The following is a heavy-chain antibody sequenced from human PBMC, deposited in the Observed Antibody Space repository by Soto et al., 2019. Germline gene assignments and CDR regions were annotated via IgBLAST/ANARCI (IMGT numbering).Heavy chain of an antibody. Sequence: EVQLLESGGGLVQPGGSLRLSCAASGFTVSSYAMSWVRQAPGKGLEWVSVISGSGSTYSADSVKGRFTISRDSSKNTVYPQMMSLSAEDTAVYYGAKALRFTFTTGYYMDVWGRGTTVTVSS. CDR1: GFTVSSYA. CDR3: AKALRFTFTTGYYMDV. J-gene: IGHJ6*03. D-gene: IGHD3-16*01. CDR2: ISGSGST. V-gene: IGHV3-23*01.